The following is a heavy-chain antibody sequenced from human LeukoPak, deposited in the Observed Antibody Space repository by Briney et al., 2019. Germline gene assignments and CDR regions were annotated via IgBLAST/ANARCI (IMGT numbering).Heavy chain of an antibody. CDR3: AKDRSSYYYYGMDV. D-gene: IGHD3-16*02. V-gene: IGHV3-30*18. J-gene: IGHJ6*02. Sequence: PGGSLRLSCAASGFTFSSYGMHWVRQAPGKGLEWVAVISYDGSNKYYADSVKGRFTISRDNSKNTLYLEMNSLRAEDTAVYSCAKDRSSYYYYGMDVWGQGTTVTVSS. CDR1: GFTFSSYG. CDR2: ISYDGSNK.